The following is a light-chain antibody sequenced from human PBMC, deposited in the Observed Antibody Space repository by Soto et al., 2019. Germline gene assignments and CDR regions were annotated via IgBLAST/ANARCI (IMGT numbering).Light chain of an antibody. CDR2: RAS. CDR1: QSIGTW. V-gene: IGKV1-5*03. Sequence: DIQMTQSPSTLSASVGDRVTITCRASQSIGTWLAWYQQKPGKDPNLLIYRASSLEIGVPSRFSGSGSGTEFTLTINSLQPDEYATYYCQQYNSDSRTFGHGTKVEVK. J-gene: IGKJ1*01. CDR3: QQYNSDSRT.